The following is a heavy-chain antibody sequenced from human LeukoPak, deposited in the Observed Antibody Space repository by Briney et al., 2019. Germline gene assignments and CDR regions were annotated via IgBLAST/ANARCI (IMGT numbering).Heavy chain of an antibody. CDR3: AKDTGLYSSSCDY. Sequence: LPGGSLRLSCAASGFTFSSYAMSWVRQAPGKGLEWVSAIRGSGGSTYYADSVKGRFTISRDNSKNTLYLQMNSLRAEDTAVYYCAKDTGLYSSSCDYWGQGTPVTVSS. V-gene: IGHV3-23*01. J-gene: IGHJ4*02. CDR1: GFTFSSYA. CDR2: IRGSGGST. D-gene: IGHD6-13*01.